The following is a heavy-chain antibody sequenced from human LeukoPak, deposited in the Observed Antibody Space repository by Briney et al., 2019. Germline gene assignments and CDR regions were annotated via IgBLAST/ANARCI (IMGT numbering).Heavy chain of an antibody. V-gene: IGHV3-74*01. J-gene: IGHJ1*01. Sequence: GGSLRLSCAASGFTFSGYWIYWVRQAPGKGLVLVSRVSGDGNRSTYADSVKGRFTISRDNAKNTVYLQMNSLRAEDTAVYYCARTYCGGDCYGYFQHWGQGTLVTVSS. CDR3: ARTYCGGDCYGYFQH. D-gene: IGHD2-21*02. CDR1: GFTFSGYW. CDR2: VSGDGNRS.